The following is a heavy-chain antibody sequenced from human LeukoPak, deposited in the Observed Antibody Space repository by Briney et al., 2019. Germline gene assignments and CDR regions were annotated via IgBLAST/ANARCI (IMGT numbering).Heavy chain of an antibody. V-gene: IGHV4-4*02. CDR3: ARAFNYDSSGYPGA. D-gene: IGHD3-22*01. CDR1: GGSISSSNW. Sequence: SETLSLTCVVSGGSISSSNWWSWVRQPPGKGLEWIGEIYHTGSTSYNPSLKSRVTISVDKSKNQVSLKLSSVTAADTAVYYCARAFNYDSSGYPGAWGQGTLVTVSS. J-gene: IGHJ5*02. CDR2: IYHTGST.